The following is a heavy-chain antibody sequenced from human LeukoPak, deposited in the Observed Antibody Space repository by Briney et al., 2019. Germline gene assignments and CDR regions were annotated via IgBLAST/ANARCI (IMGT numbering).Heavy chain of an antibody. CDR1: GFTFSTYW. J-gene: IGHJ4*02. CDR3: ARRITGTTSDSFDY. CDR2: IYYSGSP. Sequence: GSLRLSCTVSGFTFSTYWMSWVRQAPGKGLEWIGGIYYSGSPDYNPSLKSRVTISVDTSKNQFSLKLSSVTAADTALYYCARRITGTTSDSFDYWGQGTLVIVSS. D-gene: IGHD1-20*01. V-gene: IGHV4-59*05.